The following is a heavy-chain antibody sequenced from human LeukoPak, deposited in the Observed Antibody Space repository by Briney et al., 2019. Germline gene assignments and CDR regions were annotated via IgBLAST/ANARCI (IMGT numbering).Heavy chain of an antibody. Sequence: GASVKVSCKASGYTFTSYAMNWVRQAPGQGLEWMGRIIPILGIANYAQKFQGRVTITADKSTSTAYMELRSLRSDDTAVYYCARSGIAAEPPLDYWGQGTLVTVSS. D-gene: IGHD6-13*01. CDR1: GYTFTSYA. V-gene: IGHV1-69*04. J-gene: IGHJ4*02. CDR3: ARSGIAAEPPLDY. CDR2: IIPILGIA.